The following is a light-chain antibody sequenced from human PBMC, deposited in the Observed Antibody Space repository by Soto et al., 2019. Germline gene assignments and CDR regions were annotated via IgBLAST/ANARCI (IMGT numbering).Light chain of an antibody. CDR1: QSVGSRW. J-gene: IGKJ1*01. Sequence: EIVLTQSPGTVSLSPGERATLSCRASQSVGSRWLAWYQQKPGQAPRGLIYGGSNRATGIPDRFSGSGSGTDFTLTISRLEPEDFAVQYCQQYYSSRTFGQGTKVEMK. V-gene: IGKV3-20*01. CDR3: QQYYSSRT. CDR2: GGS.